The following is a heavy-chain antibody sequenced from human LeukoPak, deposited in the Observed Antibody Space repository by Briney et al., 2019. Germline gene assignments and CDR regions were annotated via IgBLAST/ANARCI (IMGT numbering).Heavy chain of an antibody. Sequence: SETLSLTCTVSGGSISSYYWSWIRQPPGKGLEWIGYIYYSGSTNYNPSLKSRVTISVDTSKNQFSLKLSSVTAADTAVYYCARAGRSGWYRNAFDIWGQGTLVTGSS. CDR1: GGSISSYY. CDR3: ARAGRSGWYRNAFDI. CDR2: IYYSGST. D-gene: IGHD6-19*01. J-gene: IGHJ3*02. V-gene: IGHV4-59*01.